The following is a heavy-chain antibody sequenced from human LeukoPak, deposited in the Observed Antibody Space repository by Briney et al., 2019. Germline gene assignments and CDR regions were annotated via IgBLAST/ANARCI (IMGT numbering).Heavy chain of an antibody. CDR2: INPNSGGT. D-gene: IGHD1-1*01. V-gene: IGHV1-2*02. CDR3: AKVYNWNDGGGPLNYFDY. CDR1: GYTFTGYY. Sequence: ASVKVSCKASGYTFTGYYMHWVRQAPGQGLEWMGWINPNSGGTNYAQKFQGRVTMTRDTSISTAYMEPSRLRSDDTAVYYCAKVYNWNDGGGPLNYFDYWGQGTLVTVSS. J-gene: IGHJ4*02.